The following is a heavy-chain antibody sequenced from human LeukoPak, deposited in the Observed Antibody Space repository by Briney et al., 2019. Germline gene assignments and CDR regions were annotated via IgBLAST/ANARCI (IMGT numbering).Heavy chain of an antibody. D-gene: IGHD1-14*01. V-gene: IGHV4-34*01. CDR2: IYYSGST. CDR1: GGSFSGYY. J-gene: IGHJ4*02. Sequence: SETLSLTCAVYGGSFSGYYWSWIRQPPGKGLEWIGSIYYSGSTYYNPSLKSRVTISVDTSKNQFSLELSSVTAADTAVYYCARHPGARLGETGDFDYWGQGTLVTVSS. CDR3: ARHPGARLGETGDFDY.